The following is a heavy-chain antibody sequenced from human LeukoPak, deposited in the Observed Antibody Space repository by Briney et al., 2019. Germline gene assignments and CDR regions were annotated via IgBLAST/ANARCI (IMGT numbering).Heavy chain of an antibody. Sequence: GGSLRLSCAASGFTFSSYGMSWVRQAPGKGLEWVSAISGSGGSTYYADSVKGRFTISRDNSKNTLYLQMNSLRAVDTAVYYCAKENSHYYDSSGSNSWGQGTLVTVSS. CDR1: GFTFSSYG. V-gene: IGHV3-23*01. J-gene: IGHJ4*02. CDR2: ISGSGGST. CDR3: AKENSHYYDSSGSNS. D-gene: IGHD3-22*01.